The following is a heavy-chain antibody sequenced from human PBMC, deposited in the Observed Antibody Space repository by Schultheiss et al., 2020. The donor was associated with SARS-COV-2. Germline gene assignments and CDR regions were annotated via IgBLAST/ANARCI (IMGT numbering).Heavy chain of an antibody. D-gene: IGHD5-24*01. Sequence: SQTLSLTCTVSGGSISSSSYYWGWIRQPPGKGLEWIGYIFYIGSTYYNPSLKSRVTMSVDTSKNQFSLNLSSVTAADTAVYYCARRDGYNYYFDYWGQGTLVTVSS. J-gene: IGHJ4*02. V-gene: IGHV4-39*07. CDR2: IFYIGST. CDR3: ARRDGYNYYFDY. CDR1: GGSISSSSYY.